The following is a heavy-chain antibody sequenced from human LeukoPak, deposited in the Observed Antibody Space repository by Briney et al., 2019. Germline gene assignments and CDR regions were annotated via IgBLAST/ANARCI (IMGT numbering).Heavy chain of an antibody. CDR1: GFTLSSYW. CDR3: ARGNAHAFDI. J-gene: IGHJ3*02. CDR2: INSDGSGI. Sequence: GSLRLSCAVSGFTLSSYWMHWVRQLPGKGLVWVSRINSDGSGISYAGSVKGRFTISRDNAKNTLYLQMNSLRAEDTAVYYCARGNAHAFDIWGQGTMVTVSS. V-gene: IGHV3-74*01.